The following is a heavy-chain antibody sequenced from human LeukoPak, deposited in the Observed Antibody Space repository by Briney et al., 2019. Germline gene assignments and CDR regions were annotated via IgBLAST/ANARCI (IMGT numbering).Heavy chain of an antibody. CDR3: ARGDDIDAFDI. D-gene: IGHD2-21*01. Sequence: GGSLRLSCAASGFTFSDYYMSWIRQAPGKGPEWVSYISSSSSYTNYADSVKGRFTISRDNAKNSLYLQMNSLRAEDTAVYYCARGDDIDAFDIWGQGTMVTVSS. V-gene: IGHV3-11*06. CDR2: ISSSSSYT. CDR1: GFTFSDYY. J-gene: IGHJ3*02.